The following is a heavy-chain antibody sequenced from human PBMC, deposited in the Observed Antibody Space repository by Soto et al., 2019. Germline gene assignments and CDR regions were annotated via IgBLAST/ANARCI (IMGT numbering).Heavy chain of an antibody. Sequence: EVQLVESGGGLVQPGGSLRLSCAASGFTFSSYSMNWVRQAPGKGLEWVSYISSSSSTIYYAGSVKGQFTISRDNAKNSLYLQMNSLRDEDTAVYYCARAGCSGGSCYDWFDPWGQGTLVTVSS. D-gene: IGHD2-15*01. J-gene: IGHJ5*02. CDR1: GFTFSSYS. CDR2: ISSSSSTI. CDR3: ARAGCSGGSCYDWFDP. V-gene: IGHV3-48*02.